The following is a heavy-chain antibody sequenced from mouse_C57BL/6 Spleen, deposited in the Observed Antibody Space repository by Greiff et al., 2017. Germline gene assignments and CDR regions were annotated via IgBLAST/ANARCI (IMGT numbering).Heavy chain of an antibody. J-gene: IGHJ4*01. CDR3: ARRDDGYFYYAMDY. CDR2: IYPGSGST. CDR1: GYTFTSYW. D-gene: IGHD2-3*01. Sequence: QVQLQQPGAELVKPGASVKMSCKASGYTFTSYWITWVKQRPGQGLAWIGDIYPGSGSTNYNEKFKSKATLTVDTSSSTAYMQLSSLTSEDSAVYYCARRDDGYFYYAMDYWGQGTSVTVSS. V-gene: IGHV1-55*01.